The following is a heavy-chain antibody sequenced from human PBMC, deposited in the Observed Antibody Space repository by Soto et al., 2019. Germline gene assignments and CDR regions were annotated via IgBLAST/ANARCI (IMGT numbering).Heavy chain of an antibody. CDR1: DGSITSYY. Sequence: QVQLQESGPGLVKPSETLSLTCTVSDGSITSYYWSWIRQPPGKGLEWIGYIYYSGTTYYNSSLTSXXTXSXXTSKNQFSLKLSSVTTADTAVYYCASYRGSGTLDYWGQGTLVTVSS. CDR3: ASYRGSGTLDY. J-gene: IGHJ4*02. D-gene: IGHD2-21*01. CDR2: IYYSGTT. V-gene: IGHV4-59*01.